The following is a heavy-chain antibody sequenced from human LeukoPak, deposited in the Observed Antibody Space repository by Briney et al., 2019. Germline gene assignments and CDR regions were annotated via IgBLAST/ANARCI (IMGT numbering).Heavy chain of an antibody. V-gene: IGHV1-8*01. CDR2: MSPNSGDT. Sequence: ASVKVSCKASGYTFTTHDISWVRQATGQGLEWLGWMSPNSGDTGYAQKFQGRVTMTSDSSISTAYMELSSLRSEDTAIYYCVRTPPNWGFDYWGQGSLVTVSS. D-gene: IGHD7-27*01. J-gene: IGHJ4*02. CDR3: VRTPPNWGFDY. CDR1: GYTFTTHD.